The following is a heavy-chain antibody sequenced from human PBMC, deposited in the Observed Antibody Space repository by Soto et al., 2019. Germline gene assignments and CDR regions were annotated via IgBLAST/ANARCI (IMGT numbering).Heavy chain of an antibody. V-gene: IGHV3-23*01. CDR2: ISGSGGST. D-gene: IGHD4-17*01. CDR3: AKAPLAKGSHTTVTSHLRFDY. J-gene: IGHJ4*02. Sequence: GGSLRLSCAASGFTFSSYAMSWVRQAPGKGLEWVSAISGSGGSTYYADSVKGRFTISRDNSKNTLYLQMNSLRAEDTAVYYCAKAPLAKGSHTTVTSHLRFDYWGQGTLVTVSS. CDR1: GFTFSSYA.